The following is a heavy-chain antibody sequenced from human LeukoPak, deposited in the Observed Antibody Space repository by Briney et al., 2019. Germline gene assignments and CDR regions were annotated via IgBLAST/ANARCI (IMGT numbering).Heavy chain of an antibody. CDR3: ARGLSAIVY. Sequence: SETLSLTCTVSGGSIKYYYWMWIRQPPGKGLEWIGYIYYSGGTHYNPSLKSRVTMLVDTSKNQFSLKLTAVTAADTAVYYCARGLSAIVYWGQGTLVTVSS. V-gene: IGHV4-59*01. CDR1: GGSIKYYY. J-gene: IGHJ4*02. D-gene: IGHD2-15*01. CDR2: IYYSGGT.